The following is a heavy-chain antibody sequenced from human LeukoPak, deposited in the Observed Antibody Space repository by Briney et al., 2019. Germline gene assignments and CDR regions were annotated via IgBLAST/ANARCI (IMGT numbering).Heavy chain of an antibody. D-gene: IGHD3-3*01. V-gene: IGHV7-4-1*02. CDR3: ARNPTPLNPPYDFWSGYLAGCYYYMDV. CDR2: INTNTGNP. Sequence: ASVKVSCKASGYTFTSYAMNWVRQAPGQGLEWMGWINTNTGNPTYAQGFTGRFVFSLDTSVSTAYLQISSLKAEDTAVYYCARNPTPLNPPYDFWSGYLAGCYYYMDVWGKGTTVTVSS. J-gene: IGHJ6*03. CDR1: GYTFTSYA.